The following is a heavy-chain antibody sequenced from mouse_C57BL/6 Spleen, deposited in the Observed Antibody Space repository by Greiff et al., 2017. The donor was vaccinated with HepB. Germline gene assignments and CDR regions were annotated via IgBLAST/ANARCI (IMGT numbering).Heavy chain of an antibody. J-gene: IGHJ1*03. CDR1: GYSITSDY. Sequence: DVQLQESGPGLAKPSQTLSLTCSVTGYSITSDYWNWIRKFPGNKLAYMGYISYSGSTYYNPSPKSRVSITRDTSKNQYYLQLNSVTTEDTATYYCARARYDQRGWYFDVWGTGTTVTVTS. V-gene: IGHV3-8*01. CDR2: ISYSGST. CDR3: ARARYDQRGWYFDV. D-gene: IGHD2-14*01.